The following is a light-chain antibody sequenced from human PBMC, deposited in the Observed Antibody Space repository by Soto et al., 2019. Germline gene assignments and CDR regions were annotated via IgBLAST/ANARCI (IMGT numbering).Light chain of an antibody. CDR3: QQSNNTPRT. V-gene: IGKV1-39*01. CDR2: AAS. J-gene: IGKJ1*01. CDR1: QNMSNY. Sequence: DLQMTQFPSSLSASVGDRVTITCRASQNMSNYLNWYQQKPGKAPNLLIFAASSLQSGVPLRFSGSGSGTDFTLTISSLQPEDFATYYCQQSNNTPRTFGQGTKVEIK.